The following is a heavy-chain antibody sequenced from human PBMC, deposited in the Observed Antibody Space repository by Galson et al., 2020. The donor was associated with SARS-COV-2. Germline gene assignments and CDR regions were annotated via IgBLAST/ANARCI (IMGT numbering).Heavy chain of an antibody. CDR1: GGSISSSSYY. Sequence: ASETLSLTCTVSGGSISSSSYYWGWIRQPPGKGLEWIGSIYYSGSTYYNPSLKSRVTISVDTSKNQFSLKLNSVTATDTAVYHCVRDGPNHVWGQGTLLTVSS. CDR3: VRDGPNHV. CDR2: IYYSGST. J-gene: IGHJ4*02. V-gene: IGHV4-39*02.